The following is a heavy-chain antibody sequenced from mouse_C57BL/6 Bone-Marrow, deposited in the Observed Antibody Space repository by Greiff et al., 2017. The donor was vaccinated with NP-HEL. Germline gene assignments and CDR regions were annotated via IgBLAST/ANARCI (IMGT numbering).Heavy chain of an antibody. J-gene: IGHJ3*01. V-gene: IGHV1-15*01. D-gene: IGHD2-10*01. Sequence: QVQLKESGAELVRPGASVTLSCKASGYTFTDYEMHWVKQTPVHGLEWIGAIDPETGGTAYNQKFKGKAILTADKSSSTAYMELRSLTSEDSAVYYCTRSLLRAWFAYWGQGTLVTVSA. CDR1: GYTFTDYE. CDR3: TRSLLRAWFAY. CDR2: IDPETGGT.